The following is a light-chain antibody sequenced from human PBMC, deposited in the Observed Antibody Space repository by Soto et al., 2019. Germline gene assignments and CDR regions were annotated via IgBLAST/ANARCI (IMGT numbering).Light chain of an antibody. CDR1: QSISTW. J-gene: IGKJ2*01. Sequence: DIQMTQSPSTLSASVGDRVTITCRASQSISTWLDWYQQKPGKAPKLLIYKASSLESGVPSRFSGGGSGTEFTLTISSLQPDDFASYFCQQYNSYSYTFGQGTKLEIK. V-gene: IGKV1-5*03. CDR3: QQYNSYSYT. CDR2: KAS.